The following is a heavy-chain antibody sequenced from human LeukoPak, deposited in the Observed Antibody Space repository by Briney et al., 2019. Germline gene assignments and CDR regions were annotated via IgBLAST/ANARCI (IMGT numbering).Heavy chain of an antibody. CDR3: ARDRWDWNDSVNWFDP. Sequence: ASVKVSCEASGYTFTSYYMHWVRQAPGQGLEWMGIINPSGGSTSYAQKFQGRVTMTRDTSTSTVYMELSSLRSEDTAVYYCARDRWDWNDSVNWFDPWGQGTLVTVSS. D-gene: IGHD1-1*01. V-gene: IGHV1-46*01. CDR2: INPSGGST. CDR1: GYTFTSYY. J-gene: IGHJ5*02.